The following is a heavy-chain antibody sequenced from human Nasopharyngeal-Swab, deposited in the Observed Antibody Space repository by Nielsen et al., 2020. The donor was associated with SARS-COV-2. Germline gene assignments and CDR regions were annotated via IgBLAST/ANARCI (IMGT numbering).Heavy chain of an antibody. J-gene: IGHJ4*02. D-gene: IGHD3-3*01. Sequence: GESLKISCAASGFTFSAFAMNWVRQAPGKGLEWLAYISSTSSPIYYADSVKGRFTISRDNSKNTLYLQMNSLRAEDTAVYYCARGVGVDDFWSGRFDYWGQGTLVTVSS. CDR2: ISSTSSPI. CDR3: ARGVGVDDFWSGRFDY. CDR1: GFTFSAFA. V-gene: IGHV3-48*01.